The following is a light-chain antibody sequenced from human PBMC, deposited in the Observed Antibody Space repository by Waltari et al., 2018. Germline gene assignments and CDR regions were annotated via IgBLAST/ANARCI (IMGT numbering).Light chain of an antibody. V-gene: IGKV3-20*01. J-gene: IGKJ1*01. Sequence: FVLTQSPGTLSLSPGERVTLSCRASQSVSSNYLSWYQQKPGEAPRLLIYDASNSATGMADRFCGSRSATDFTLTISRLEPEDVAVYYCYQYSRSPWTFGQGTKVEIK. CDR1: QSVSSNY. CDR3: YQYSRSPWT. CDR2: DAS.